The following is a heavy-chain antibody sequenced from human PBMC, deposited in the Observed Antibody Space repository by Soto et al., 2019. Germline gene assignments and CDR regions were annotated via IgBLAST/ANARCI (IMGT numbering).Heavy chain of an antibody. CDR1: GGSLSSYY. D-gene: IGHD3-10*01. V-gene: IGHV4-59*01. CDR2: IYYSGST. Sequence: SETLSLTCVVSGGSLSSYYWSWIRQPPGKGLEWIGYIYYSGSTNYNPSLNSRVTMSVDTSKNQFSLKVNSVTAADTAAYYCARESYYGSGATVVAYWGQGTLVTAPQ. J-gene: IGHJ4*02. CDR3: ARESYYGSGATVVAY.